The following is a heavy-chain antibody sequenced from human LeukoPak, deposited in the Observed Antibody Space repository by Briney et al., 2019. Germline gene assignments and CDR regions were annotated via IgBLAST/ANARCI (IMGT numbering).Heavy chain of an antibody. CDR2: ISGSGGST. CDR3: AKDPLSITIFGVVTQTY. J-gene: IGHJ4*02. V-gene: IGHV3-23*01. Sequence: GGSLRLSCAASGFTFSSYAMSWVRQAPGKGLEWVSAISGSGGSTYYADSVKGRFTISRDNSKNTLYLQMNSLRAEDTAVYYCAKDPLSITIFGVVTQTYRGQGTLVTVSS. CDR1: GFTFSSYA. D-gene: IGHD3-3*01.